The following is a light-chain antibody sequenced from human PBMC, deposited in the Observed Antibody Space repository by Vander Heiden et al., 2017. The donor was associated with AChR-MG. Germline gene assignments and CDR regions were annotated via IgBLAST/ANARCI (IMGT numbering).Light chain of an antibody. Sequence: DIQMTQSPSSLSASVGDRVTLTWRASQNIGDYLNWYQQKPGKAPNLLIFGATGLQSGVPSRFSGSGSGADFTLTITSLQPDDFATYYCQQSYTTPGTFGQGTKVEI. CDR1: QNIGDY. J-gene: IGKJ1*01. CDR2: GAT. V-gene: IGKV1-39*01. CDR3: QQSYTTPGT.